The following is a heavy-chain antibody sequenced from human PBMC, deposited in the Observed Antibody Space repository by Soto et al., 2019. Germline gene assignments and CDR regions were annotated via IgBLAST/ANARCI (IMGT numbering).Heavy chain of an antibody. CDR3: ARASSQDAFDI. V-gene: IGHV3-21*01. J-gene: IGHJ3*02. Sequence: PGGSRRRSWAACGLTFSSYSMNLGRHAPGKGLEWVSSISSSSSYIYYADSVKGRFTISRDNAKNSLYLQMNSLRAEDTAVYYCARASSQDAFDIWGQGTMVTVSS. D-gene: IGHD2-15*01. CDR1: GLTFSSYS. CDR2: ISSSSSYI.